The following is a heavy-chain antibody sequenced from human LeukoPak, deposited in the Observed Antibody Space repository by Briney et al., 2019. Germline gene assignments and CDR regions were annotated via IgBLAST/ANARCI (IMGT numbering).Heavy chain of an antibody. Sequence: GASLKISCKGSGSSFTSYWIGWVRPMPGKGLEWMGIIYPGDSDTRYSPSFQGQVTISADKSISTAYLQWSSLKASDTAMYYCARQGPRPSLTGGSAFDIWGQGTMVTVSS. D-gene: IGHD3-9*01. V-gene: IGHV5-51*01. CDR1: GSSFTSYW. CDR3: ARQGPRPSLTGGSAFDI. CDR2: IYPGDSDT. J-gene: IGHJ3*02.